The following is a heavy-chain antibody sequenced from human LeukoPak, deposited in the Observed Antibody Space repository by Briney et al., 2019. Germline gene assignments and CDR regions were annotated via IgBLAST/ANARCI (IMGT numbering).Heavy chain of an antibody. J-gene: IGHJ6*02. CDR3: VRVPAAPMYYYYGMDV. D-gene: IGHD2-2*01. CDR2: IYYSGST. CDR1: GGSISSSSYY. V-gene: IGHV4-39*01. Sequence: SETLSLTCTVSGGSISSSSYYWGWIRQPPGKGLEWIRSIYYSGSTYYNPSLKSRVTISVDTSKNQFSLKLSSVTAADTAVYYCVRVPAAPMYYYYGMDVWGQGTTVTVSS.